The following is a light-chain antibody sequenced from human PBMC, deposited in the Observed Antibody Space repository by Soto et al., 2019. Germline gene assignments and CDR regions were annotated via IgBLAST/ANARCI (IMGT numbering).Light chain of an antibody. V-gene: IGLV2-11*01. CDR3: CSYAGSYTWV. CDR1: SSDVGGYNY. CDR2: DVS. J-gene: IGLJ3*02. Sequence: QSVLTQPRSVSGSPGQSVTISCTGTSSDVGGYNYVSWYQQHPGKAPKLMIYDVSKWPSGVPDRFSGSKSGNTVSLTISGLQAEDEADYYCCSYAGSYTWVFGGGTKLTVL.